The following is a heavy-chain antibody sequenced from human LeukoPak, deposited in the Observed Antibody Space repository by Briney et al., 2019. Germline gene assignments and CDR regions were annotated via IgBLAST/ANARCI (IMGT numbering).Heavy chain of an antibody. CDR1: GCTVSSYA. D-gene: IGHD1-26*01. J-gene: IGHJ6*02. V-gene: IGHV1-69*01. CDR3: ARTFLSGSPSGIDG. CDR2: IIPIFGKA. Sequence: SVKVSCKASGCTVSSYAISWVRQAPGQGLEWMGWIIPIFGKANYAQKFQGRVTITADESTSTAYMELSSLRSEDTAVYYCARTFLSGSPSGIDGWSQGTTATV.